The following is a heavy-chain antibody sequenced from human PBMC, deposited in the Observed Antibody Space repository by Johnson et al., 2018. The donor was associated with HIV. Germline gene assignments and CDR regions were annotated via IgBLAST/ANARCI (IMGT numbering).Heavy chain of an antibody. V-gene: IGHV3-66*01. Sequence: MQLVESGGGLVKPGGSLRLSCAASGFTFSNAWMSWVRQAPGKGLEWVSVIYRGGSTYYADSVKGRFIISRDTSKNTLYFQMNSLRPEDTAVYYCARDRTGGGGDADAFDIWGQGTLVSVSS. CDR2: IYRGGST. D-gene: IGHD3-16*01. CDR1: GFTFSNAW. CDR3: ARDRTGGGGDADAFDI. J-gene: IGHJ3*02.